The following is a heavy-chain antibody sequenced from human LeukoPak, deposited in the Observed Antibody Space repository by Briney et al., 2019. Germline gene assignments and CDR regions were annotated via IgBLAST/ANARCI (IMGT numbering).Heavy chain of an antibody. V-gene: IGHV1-3*01. D-gene: IGHD1-26*01. Sequence: ASVKVSCKASGYTFTSYAMHWMRQAPGQRLEWMGWINAGNGNTKYSQKFQGRVTITRDTSASTAYMELSSLRSEDTAVYYCARGGGSYTFDYWGQGTLVTVSS. CDR3: ARGGGSYTFDY. J-gene: IGHJ4*02. CDR2: INAGNGNT. CDR1: GYTFTSYA.